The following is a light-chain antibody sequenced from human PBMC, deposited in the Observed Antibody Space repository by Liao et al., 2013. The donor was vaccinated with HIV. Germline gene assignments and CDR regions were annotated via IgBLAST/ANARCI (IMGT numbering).Light chain of an antibody. CDR1: ALPKQY. J-gene: IGLJ2*01. CDR3: QAWDISTHVV. V-gene: IGLV3-25*03. Sequence: SYELTQAPSVSVSPGQTARITCSGDALPKQYAYWYQQKPGQAPVLVIYKDSERPSGIPERFSGSSSGTTATLTISGVQAEDEADYYCQAWDISTHVVFGGGTKLTVL. CDR2: KDS.